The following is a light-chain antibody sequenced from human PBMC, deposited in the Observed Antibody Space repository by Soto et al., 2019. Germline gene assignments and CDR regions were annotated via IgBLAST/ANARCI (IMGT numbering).Light chain of an antibody. J-gene: IGKJ5*01. CDR2: DAY. V-gene: IGKV1-5*01. Sequence: DIEMTQSPSTLSASVGDRFTIXXRASQSISSWLAWYQQKPGKAPEXLIYDAYSLKSGVPARFSGSGSGTEFTLTISSLQPDDFATYYCQQYNTYSTFGQGTRLEIK. CDR3: QQYNTYST. CDR1: QSISSW.